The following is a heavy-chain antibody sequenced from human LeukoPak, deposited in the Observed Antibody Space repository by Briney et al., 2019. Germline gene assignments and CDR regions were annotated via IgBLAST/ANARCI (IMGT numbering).Heavy chain of an antibody. CDR2: IYYSGSP. J-gene: IGHJ4*02. D-gene: IGHD2-21*02. Sequence: SETLSLTCTVSGGSISSYYWSWIRQPPGKGLEWIGYIYYSGSPNYNPSLKSRVTISVDTSKNQFSLKLSSVTAADTAVYYCARGRRIVVVTARSAGYFDYWGQGTLVTVSS. CDR1: GGSISSYY. V-gene: IGHV4-59*12. CDR3: ARGRRIVVVTARSAGYFDY.